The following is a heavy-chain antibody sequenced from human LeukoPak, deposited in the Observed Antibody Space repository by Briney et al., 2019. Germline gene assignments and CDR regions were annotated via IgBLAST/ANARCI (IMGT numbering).Heavy chain of an antibody. CDR1: RFTSSNYD. CDR3: ARTWVRGASSYYFDY. CDR2: ISCSGNTI. V-gene: IGHV3-48*03. Sequence: PEGSLRLSCAASRFTSSNYDLNWVRRAPGEGQGWVLYISCSGNTINYADSVKGRFTISRDNAKNSLYLQMNSLRAEDTAIYYCARTWVRGASSYYFDYWGQGTLVTVSS. D-gene: IGHD1-26*01. J-gene: IGHJ4*02.